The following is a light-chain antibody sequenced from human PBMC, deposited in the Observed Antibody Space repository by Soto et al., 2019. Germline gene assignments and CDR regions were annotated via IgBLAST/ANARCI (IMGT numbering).Light chain of an antibody. J-gene: IGKJ1*01. CDR2: GAS. CDR1: QSVGSN. CDR3: QQRSNWPWT. Sequence: DIVLTQSPGALSLSPGERATLSCKSSQSVGSNVAWYQQKPGQPPRLIISGASTRATGIPDRFSGSWFGTDCSLTISSLEPEDVAVYYCQQRSNWPWTFGQGTKVDIK. V-gene: IGKV3D-11*03.